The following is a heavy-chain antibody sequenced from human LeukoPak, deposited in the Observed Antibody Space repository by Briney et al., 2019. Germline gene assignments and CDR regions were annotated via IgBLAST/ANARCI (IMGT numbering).Heavy chain of an antibody. V-gene: IGHV3-30*02. CDR3: ALPMGQD. D-gene: IGHD3-10*01. CDR2: IRYDGSNK. J-gene: IGHJ4*02. Sequence: GGSLRLSCAASGFTFSSYAMSWVRQAPGKGLEWVAFIRYDGSNKFYADSVKGRFTISRDNSKNTLYLQMNSLRSEDTAVYYCALPMGQDWGQGTLVTVSS. CDR1: GFTFSSYA.